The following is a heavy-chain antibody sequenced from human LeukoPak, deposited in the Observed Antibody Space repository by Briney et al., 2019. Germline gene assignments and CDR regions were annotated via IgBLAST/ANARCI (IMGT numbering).Heavy chain of an antibody. CDR2: IWYDGSDK. CDR1: GFSFSDYG. D-gene: IGHD5-24*01. V-gene: IGHV3-33*08. J-gene: IGHJ4*02. Sequence: PGRSLRLSCAASGFSFSDYGMHWVRQAPGKGLEWVAVIWYDGSDKYYADSVKGRFTISRDNSKNTLYLQMSSLRAEDTAVYYCARDLDGYNPDYWGQGTLVTVSS. CDR3: ARDLDGYNPDY.